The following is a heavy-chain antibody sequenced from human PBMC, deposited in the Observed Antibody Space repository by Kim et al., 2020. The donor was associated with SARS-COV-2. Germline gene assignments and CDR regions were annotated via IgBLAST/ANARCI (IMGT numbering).Heavy chain of an antibody. CDR2: N. CDR3: ARRSVDKGTDY. Sequence: NDYSRSVKSRITINSDTSKNQFSLQLNSVTPEDTAVYYCARRSVDKGTDYWRQGTLVTVSS. V-gene: IGHV6-1*01. D-gene: IGHD3-10*01. J-gene: IGHJ4*02.